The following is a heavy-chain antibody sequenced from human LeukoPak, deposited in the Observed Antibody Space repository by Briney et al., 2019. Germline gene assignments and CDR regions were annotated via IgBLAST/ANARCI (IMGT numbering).Heavy chain of an antibody. V-gene: IGHV1-69*05. CDR3: ARVPILTGYYSDY. CDR1: GGTFRAYA. D-gene: IGHD3-9*01. Sequence: SVKVSCKASGGTFRAYAITWLRQAPGQGLEWIGGVIPFFGSPNYAQKLQGRVTMTTDTSTSTAYMELRSLRSDDTAVYYCARVPILTGYYSDYWGQGTLVTVSS. J-gene: IGHJ4*02. CDR2: VIPFFGSP.